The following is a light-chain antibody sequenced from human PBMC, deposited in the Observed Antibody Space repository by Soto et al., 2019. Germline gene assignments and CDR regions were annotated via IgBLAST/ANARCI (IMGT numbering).Light chain of an antibody. Sequence: QSALTQPASGSGSPGQSITISCTGTSSDVGRYNLDSWYQQHPGKAPKLMIYEDIERPSGVSNRFSGSKSGNTASLTISGLQTEDEAEYYCCSYAGGTSVVFGGGTKLTVL. CDR2: EDI. CDR3: CSYAGGTSVV. CDR1: SSDVGRYNL. V-gene: IGLV2-23*01. J-gene: IGLJ2*01.